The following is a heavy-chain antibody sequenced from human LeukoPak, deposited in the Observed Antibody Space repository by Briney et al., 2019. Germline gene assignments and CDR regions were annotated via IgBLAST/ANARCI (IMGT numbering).Heavy chain of an antibody. Sequence: PGGSLRLSCAASGFTFSSYGMHWVRQAPGKGLEWVAVIWYDGSNKYYADSVKGRFTISRDNSKNTLYLQMNSLRAGDTAVYYCARDQRGYSYGYLDYWGQGTLVTVSS. CDR3: ARDQRGYSYGYLDY. CDR1: GFTFSSYG. J-gene: IGHJ4*02. D-gene: IGHD5-18*01. CDR2: IWYDGSNK. V-gene: IGHV3-33*01.